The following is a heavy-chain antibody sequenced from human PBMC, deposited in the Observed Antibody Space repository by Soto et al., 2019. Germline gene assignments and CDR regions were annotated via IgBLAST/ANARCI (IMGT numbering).Heavy chain of an antibody. J-gene: IGHJ4*02. V-gene: IGHV4-59*12. CDR2: IYYSGST. D-gene: IGHD2-21*02. CDR3: ATSVYCAGGCNTHQAVDY. CDR1: GGSISNYY. Sequence: PSETLSLTCTVSGGSISNYYCSWIRQPPGKGLEWIGYIYYSGSTNYNPSLKSRVTISRDNAKNSLYLQMNSLIAEDTAVYFCATSVYCAGGCNTHQAVDYWGQGTLVTVSS.